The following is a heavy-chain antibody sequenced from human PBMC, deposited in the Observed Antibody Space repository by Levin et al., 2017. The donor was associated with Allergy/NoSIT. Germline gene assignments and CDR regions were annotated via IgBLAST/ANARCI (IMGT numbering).Heavy chain of an antibody. CDR1: GFTFSSYW. J-gene: IGHJ4*02. Sequence: ASVKVSCAASGFTFSSYWMSWVRQAPGKGLEWVANIKQDGSDKNYVDSVKGRFTISRDNDKNSLYLQMNSLRAEDTAVYYCVRAPTVTTRVISYWGRGTLVTVSS. CDR3: VRAPTVTTRVISY. D-gene: IGHD4-17*01. V-gene: IGHV3-7*01. CDR2: IKQDGSDK.